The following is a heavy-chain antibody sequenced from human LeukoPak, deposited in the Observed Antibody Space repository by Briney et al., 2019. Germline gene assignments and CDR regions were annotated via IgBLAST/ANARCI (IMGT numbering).Heavy chain of an antibody. CDR2: ISGSGGST. D-gene: IGHD6-13*01. CDR1: GLTFSSYA. V-gene: IGHV3-23*01. CDR3: ARDLTPREIAAAGTFGY. J-gene: IGHJ4*02. Sequence: PGGSLRLSCAASGLTFSSYAMSWVRQAPGKGLEWVSAISGSGGSTYYADSVKGRFTISRDNSKNTLYLQMNSLRAEDTAVYYCARDLTPREIAAAGTFGYWGQGTLVTVSS.